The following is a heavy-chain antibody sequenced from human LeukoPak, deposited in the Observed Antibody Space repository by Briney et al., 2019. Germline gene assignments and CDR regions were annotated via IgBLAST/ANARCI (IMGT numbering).Heavy chain of an antibody. D-gene: IGHD3-22*01. V-gene: IGHV3-30*03. CDR1: GFTFSSYS. Sequence: GGSLRLSCAASGFTFSSYSMNWVRQAPGKGLEWVAVISYDGSNKYYADSVKGRFTISRDNSKNTLYLQMNSLRAEDTAVYYCARARITMIVVVPLGYWGQGTLVTVSS. CDR2: ISYDGSNK. J-gene: IGHJ4*02. CDR3: ARARITMIVVVPLGY.